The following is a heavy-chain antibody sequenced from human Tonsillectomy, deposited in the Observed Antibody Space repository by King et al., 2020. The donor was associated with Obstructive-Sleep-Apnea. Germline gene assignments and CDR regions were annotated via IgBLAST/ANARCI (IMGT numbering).Heavy chain of an antibody. CDR2: IYYSGST. Sequence: RAGALCRTCTVSGGSISSSSYYWGWIRQPPGKGLEWIGSIYYSGSTYYNPSLKSRVTISVDTSKNQFSLKLSSVTAADTAVYYCARTPPGYWSGGSCYSGSYYYGMDVWGQGTTVTVSS. D-gene: IGHD2-15*01. CDR1: GGSISSSSYY. J-gene: IGHJ6*02. V-gene: IGHV4-39*07. CDR3: ARTPPGYWSGGSCYSGSYYYGMDV.